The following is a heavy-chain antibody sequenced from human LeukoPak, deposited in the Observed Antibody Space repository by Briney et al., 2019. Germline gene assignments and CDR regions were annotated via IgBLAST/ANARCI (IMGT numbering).Heavy chain of an antibody. V-gene: IGHV4-34*01. CDR3: ARAHYDFWSGYYRSGVYYFDY. CDR2: INHSGST. D-gene: IGHD3-3*01. Sequence: SETLSLTRAVYGASFSGYYWSWIRQPPGKGLEWLGEINHSGSTNYNPSLKSRVTISVDTSKNQFSLKLSSVTTADTAVYYCARAHYDFWSGYYRSGVYYFDYWGQGSLVTVSS. J-gene: IGHJ4*02. CDR1: GASFSGYY.